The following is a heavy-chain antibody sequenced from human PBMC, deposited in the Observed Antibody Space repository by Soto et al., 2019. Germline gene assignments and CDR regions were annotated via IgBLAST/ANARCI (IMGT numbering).Heavy chain of an antibody. CDR3: ARERDSSSSSYAANNQFDY. V-gene: IGHV4-34*01. J-gene: IGHJ4*02. CDR1: GGSFSGYY. Sequence: SETLSLTCAVYGGSFSGYYWSWIRQPPGKGLEWIGEINHSGSTNYNPSLKSRVTISVDTSKNQFSLKLSSVTAADTAVYYCARERDSSSSSYAANNQFDYWGQGTLVTVSS. D-gene: IGHD6-6*01. CDR2: INHSGST.